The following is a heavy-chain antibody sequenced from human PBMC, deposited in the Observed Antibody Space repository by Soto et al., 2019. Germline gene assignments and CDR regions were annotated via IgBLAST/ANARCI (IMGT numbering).Heavy chain of an antibody. CDR3: ARGGTPIDY. CDR2: ISAYNGNT. D-gene: IGHD3-16*01. J-gene: IGHJ4*02. V-gene: IGHV1-18*01. CDR1: GYTFTNFG. Sequence: QVQLVQSGAEVKKPGASVKVSCKASGYTFTNFGISWVRQAPGQGLEWMGWISAYNGNTNYAQKFQGRVTMTTDTSTGPAYMEVGSLSVDYSAVYYCARGGTPIDYGGQGTVVNVSS.